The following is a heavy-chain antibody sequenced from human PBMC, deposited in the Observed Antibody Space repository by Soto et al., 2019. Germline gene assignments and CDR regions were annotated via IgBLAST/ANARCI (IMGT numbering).Heavy chain of an antibody. CDR2: RRSKAKSYAT. CDR1: GFSFSGSA. D-gene: IGHD3-10*01. J-gene: IGHJ5*02. CDR3: TRPPYYGSGPYGGS. V-gene: IGHV3-73*02. Sequence: EVQLVESGGGLVQPGGPLKLCCAAAGFSFSGSAMNWVRQASGKGLEWVGRRRSKAKSYATAYAAWVKGGFTISRDDSMNTAYLQMNSLKTEETAVYYCTRPPYYGSGPYGGSWGPGTLVTVSS.